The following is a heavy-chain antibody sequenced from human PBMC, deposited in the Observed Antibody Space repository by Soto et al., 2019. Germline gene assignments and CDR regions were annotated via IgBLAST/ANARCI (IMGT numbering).Heavy chain of an antibody. V-gene: IGHV3-23*01. J-gene: IGHJ2*01. Sequence: EVQLLESGGGLVQPGGSLRLSCAASGFTFSSYALSWVRQAPGKGLEWVSGISGSGTNTYYGDSLKGRFTISRDDSRSTLYLQMNSLRVEDTAVYYCALGWYFDLWGRGTLVTVSS. CDR2: ISGSGTNT. CDR1: GFTFSSYA. CDR3: ALGWYFDL. D-gene: IGHD7-27*01.